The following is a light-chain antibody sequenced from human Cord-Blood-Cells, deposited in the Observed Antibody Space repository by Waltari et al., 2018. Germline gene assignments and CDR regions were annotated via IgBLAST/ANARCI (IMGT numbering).Light chain of an antibody. Sequence: QSALPQPASVSGSPGQSITISCTGTSSHVGGYNYVSWYQQHPGKAPKLMIYDVSNRPSGVSNRFSGSKSGNTASLTISGLQAEDEADYYCSSYTSSSVVFGGGTKLTVL. V-gene: IGLV2-14*01. CDR3: SSYTSSSVV. CDR1: SSHVGGYNY. CDR2: DVS. J-gene: IGLJ2*01.